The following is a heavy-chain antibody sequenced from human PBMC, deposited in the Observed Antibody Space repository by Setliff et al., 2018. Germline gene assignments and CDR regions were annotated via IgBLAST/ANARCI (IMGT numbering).Heavy chain of an antibody. Sequence: PSETLSLTCAVSGGSISSGSYYWSWIRQPAGKGLEWVGRLHTSGDTYYNPSLNSRVTISADTSKNQFSLNLSSVTAADTAVYYCARDNRARHYMDVWGKGTTVTVSS. CDR1: GGSISSGSYY. CDR2: LHTSGDT. V-gene: IGHV4-61*02. CDR3: ARDNRARHYMDV. J-gene: IGHJ6*03. D-gene: IGHD3-10*01.